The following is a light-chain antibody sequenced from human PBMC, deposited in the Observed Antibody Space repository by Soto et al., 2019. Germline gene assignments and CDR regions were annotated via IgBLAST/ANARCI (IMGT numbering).Light chain of an antibody. V-gene: IGLV2-14*01. CDR1: SSDVGGYNY. J-gene: IGLJ2*01. CDR3: SSFTSSNTVL. CDR2: NVS. Sequence: QSALTQPASVSGSPGQSITISCTGTSSDVGGYNYVSWYQQHPGKAPKLIIYNVSNRPSGVSNRFSGSKSGNTASLTISGLQAEDEGHYYCSSFTSSNTVLFGAGTKLTVL.